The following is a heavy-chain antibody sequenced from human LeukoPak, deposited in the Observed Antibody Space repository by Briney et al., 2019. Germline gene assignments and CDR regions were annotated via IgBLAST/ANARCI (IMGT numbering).Heavy chain of an antibody. CDR1: GGTFSSYT. V-gene: IGHV1-69*04. CDR3: ARDRDIVVVPAAQYNWFDP. CDR2: IIPILGMA. D-gene: IGHD2-2*01. Sequence: SVKVSCKASGGTFSSYTISWVRQAPGQGLEWMGRIIPILGMANYAQKFQGRVTITADKSTSTAYMELSSLRSEDTAVYYCARDRDIVVVPAAQYNWFDPWGQGTLVTVSS. J-gene: IGHJ5*02.